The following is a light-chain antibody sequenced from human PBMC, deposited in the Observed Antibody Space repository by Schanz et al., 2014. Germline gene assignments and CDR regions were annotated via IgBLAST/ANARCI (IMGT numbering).Light chain of an antibody. J-gene: IGLJ1*01. CDR2: RND. CDR3: AAWDDSLDAYV. Sequence: QSVLTQPPSVSGTPGQRVTISCSGSSSNVGSNYVYWYQQVPGTAPKLLIYRNDERPSGVPDRFSGYKSGNTASLTISGLQAEDAADYYCAAWDDSLDAYVFGSGTKLTVL. CDR1: SSNVGSNY. V-gene: IGLV1-47*01.